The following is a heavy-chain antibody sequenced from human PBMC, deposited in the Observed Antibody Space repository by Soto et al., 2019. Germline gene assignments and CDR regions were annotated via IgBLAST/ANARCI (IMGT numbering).Heavy chain of an antibody. CDR2: IYYSGST. Sequence: ASETLSLTCTVSGGSISSYYCSWIRQPPGKGLEWIGYIYYSGSTNYNPSLKSRVTISVDTSKNQFSLKLSSVTAADTAVYYCARDGEGSGSYYLDAFDIWGQGTMVTVSS. CDR1: GGSISSYY. CDR3: ARDGEGSGSYYLDAFDI. V-gene: IGHV4-59*01. J-gene: IGHJ3*02. D-gene: IGHD3-10*01.